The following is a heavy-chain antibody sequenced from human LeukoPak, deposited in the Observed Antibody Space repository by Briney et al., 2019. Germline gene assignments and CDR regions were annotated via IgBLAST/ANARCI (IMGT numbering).Heavy chain of an antibody. D-gene: IGHD3/OR15-3a*01. Sequence: SETLSLTCTVSEGSLSSYYWTWMRQPPGKGLEWVGYIYYTGTTKYSPSLESRVTISLDTSKNQFSLNLYSVTAADTAVYYCARHGRFTDGWFDYWGQGALVTVSS. CDR1: EGSLSSYY. CDR2: IYYTGTT. J-gene: IGHJ5*01. V-gene: IGHV4-59*08. CDR3: ARHGRFTDGWFDY.